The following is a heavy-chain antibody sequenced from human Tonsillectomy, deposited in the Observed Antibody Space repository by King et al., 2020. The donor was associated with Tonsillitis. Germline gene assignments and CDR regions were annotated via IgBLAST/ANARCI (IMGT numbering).Heavy chain of an antibody. D-gene: IGHD1-1*01. CDR3: AKRSSDNFGPLDY. CDR1: GFTMSSYA. V-gene: IGHV3-23*04. J-gene: IGHJ4*02. Sequence: EVQLVESGGDLVQPGGSLRLSCEVSGFTMSSYAMNWVRQAPGKGLEWVSGISGRVGKTYYADSVKGRFTISRDTSKNTLYLQMNGLRAEDTALYYCAKRSSDNFGPLDYWGQGTLVAVSS. CDR2: ISGRVGKT.